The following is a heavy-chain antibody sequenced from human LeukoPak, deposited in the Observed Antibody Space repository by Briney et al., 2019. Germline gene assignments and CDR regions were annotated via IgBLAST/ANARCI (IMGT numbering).Heavy chain of an antibody. D-gene: IGHD6-19*01. CDR2: MNPNSGDT. Sequence: ASVTVSCTASGYTFTSYYMHWVRQAPGQGREWMGWMNPNSGDTHYAQKLQGRVTMTRDTSVSAAYMELSRLSYDDTAVYYCARAGVAVGLDYWGQGTVVTVSS. CDR1: GYTFTSYY. V-gene: IGHV1-2*02. J-gene: IGHJ4*02. CDR3: ARAGVAVGLDY.